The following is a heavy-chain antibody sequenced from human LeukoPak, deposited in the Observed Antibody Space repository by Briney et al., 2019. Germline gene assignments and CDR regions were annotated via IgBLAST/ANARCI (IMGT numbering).Heavy chain of an antibody. J-gene: IGHJ4*02. CDR2: ISYDGSNK. Sequence: GGSLRLSCAASGFAFSSYGIHWVRQAPGKGLEWVAVISYDGSNKFYADSVKGRFTISRDNSKNTLYLQMNSLRVEDTAVYYCANGKSKPVAEFDYWGQGTLVTVSS. V-gene: IGHV3-30*18. D-gene: IGHD6-19*01. CDR1: GFAFSSYG. CDR3: ANGKSKPVAEFDY.